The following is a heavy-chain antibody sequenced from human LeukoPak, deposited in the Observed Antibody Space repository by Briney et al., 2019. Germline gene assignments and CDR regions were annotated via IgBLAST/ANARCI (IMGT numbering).Heavy chain of an antibody. CDR3: ARDPRWFGGKGSYFDY. D-gene: IGHD3-10*01. Sequence: QSGGSLRLSCAASGFTFRSYAMHWVRQAPGKGLEWVSAISGSGGSTYYADSVKGRFTISRDNSKNTLYLQMNSLRAEDTAVYYCARDPRWFGGKGSYFDYWSQGTLVTVSS. CDR1: GFTFRSYA. V-gene: IGHV3-23*01. J-gene: IGHJ4*02. CDR2: ISGSGGST.